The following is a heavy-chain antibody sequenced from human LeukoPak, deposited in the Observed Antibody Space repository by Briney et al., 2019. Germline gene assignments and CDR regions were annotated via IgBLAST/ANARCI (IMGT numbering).Heavy chain of an antibody. J-gene: IGHJ5*02. Sequence: SETLSLTCAVYGGSFSGYYWSWIRQPPGKGLEWIGEINHSGSTNYNPSLKSRVTISVDTSKNQFSLKLSSVTAADTAVYYCARAPATENWFDPWGQGTLVTVSS. CDR1: GGSFSGYY. CDR3: ARAPATENWFDP. V-gene: IGHV4-34*01. CDR2: INHSGST.